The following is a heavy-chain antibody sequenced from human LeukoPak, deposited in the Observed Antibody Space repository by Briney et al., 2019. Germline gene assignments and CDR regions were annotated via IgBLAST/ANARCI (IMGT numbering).Heavy chain of an antibody. J-gene: IGHJ3*02. CDR1: GGTFSSYA. CDR3: AREGSGYSGPAFDI. Sequence: SVKVSCKASGGTFSSYAISGVRQAPGQGLEWMGGIIPIFGTANYAQKFQGRVTITADESTSTAYMELSSLRSEDTAVYYCAREGSGYSGPAFDIWGQGTMVTVSS. D-gene: IGHD3-22*01. V-gene: IGHV1-69*13. CDR2: IIPIFGTA.